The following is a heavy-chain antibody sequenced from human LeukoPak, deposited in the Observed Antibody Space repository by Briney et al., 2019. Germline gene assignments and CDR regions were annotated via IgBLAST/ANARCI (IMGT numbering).Heavy chain of an antibody. D-gene: IGHD3-3*01. Sequence: ASVTVSCKASGYTFTSYDINWVRQATGQGLEWMGWMNPNSGNTGYAQKFQGRVTMTRNTSISTAYMELSSLRSEDTAVYYCARGYGPPSEGHNMYYDFWSGYYSTGYYYYGMDVWGQGTTVTVSS. V-gene: IGHV1-8*01. CDR2: MNPNSGNT. CDR1: GYTFTSYD. CDR3: ARGYGPPSEGHNMYYDFWSGYYSTGYYYYGMDV. J-gene: IGHJ6*02.